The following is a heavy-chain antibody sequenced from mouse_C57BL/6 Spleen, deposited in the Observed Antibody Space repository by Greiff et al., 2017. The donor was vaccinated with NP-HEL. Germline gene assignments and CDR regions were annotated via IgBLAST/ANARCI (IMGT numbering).Heavy chain of an antibody. CDR2: ISDGGSYT. CDR1: GFTFSSYA. Sequence: EVMLVESGGGLVKPGGSLKLSCAASGFTFSSYAMSWVRQTPEKRLEWVATISDGGSYTYYPDNVKGRFTISRDNAKNNLYLQMSHLKSEDTAMYYCARERAVVATGGYYFDYWGQGTTLTVSS. CDR3: ARERAVVATGGYYFDY. J-gene: IGHJ2*01. V-gene: IGHV5-4*01. D-gene: IGHD1-1*01.